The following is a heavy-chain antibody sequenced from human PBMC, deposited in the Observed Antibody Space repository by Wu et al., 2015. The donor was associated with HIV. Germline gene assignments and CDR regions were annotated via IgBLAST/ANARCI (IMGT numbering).Heavy chain of an antibody. CDR2: IIPIFGTA. D-gene: IGHD2-8*01. CDR1: GGTLRSYA. Sequence: QVQLVQSGTEMKKPGSSVKVSCKASGGTLRSYAISWVRQAPGQGLDWMGRIIPIFGTADYAQKFQGRVTITADESTSTAYMELSSLKSEDTAMYYCARERMADWYCNLWGRGTWSLSPQ. CDR3: ARERMADWYCNL. V-gene: IGHV1-69*13. J-gene: IGHJ2*01.